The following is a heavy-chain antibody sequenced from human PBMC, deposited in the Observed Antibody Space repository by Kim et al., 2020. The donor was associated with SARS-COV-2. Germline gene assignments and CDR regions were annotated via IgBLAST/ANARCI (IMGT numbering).Heavy chain of an antibody. CDR2: INHSGST. CDR3: ARVWSHFHSSYQYFDY. J-gene: IGHJ4*01. CDR1: GGSFSGYY. D-gene: IGHD6-6*01. Sequence: SETLSLTCAVYGGSFSGYYWSWIRQPPGKGLEWIGEINHSGSTNYNPSLKSRVTISVDTSKNQFSLKLSSVTAADTAVYYCARVWSHFHSSYQYFDYWG. V-gene: IGHV4-34*01.